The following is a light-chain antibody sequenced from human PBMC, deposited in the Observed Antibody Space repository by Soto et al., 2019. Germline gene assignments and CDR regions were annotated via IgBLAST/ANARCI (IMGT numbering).Light chain of an antibody. CDR3: QQHGTSPRT. CDR2: AAS. Sequence: DIQMTHSPSSLSASVGDRVTITFRASQSISSYLNWYQQKPGKAPKLLIYAASSLQSGVPSRFSGSGSGTDFTLIISRLEPEDFAVYYCQQHGTSPRTFGHGTKVDIK. J-gene: IGKJ1*01. CDR1: QSISSY. V-gene: IGKV1-39*01.